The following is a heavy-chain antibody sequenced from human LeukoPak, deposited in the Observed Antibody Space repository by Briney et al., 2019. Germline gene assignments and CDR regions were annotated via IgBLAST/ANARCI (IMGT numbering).Heavy chain of an antibody. CDR1: GFSFRSFW. V-gene: IGHV3-7*04. D-gene: IGHD3-10*01. CDR2: IKEDGSDK. Sequence: PGGSLRLSCAASGFSFRSFWMSWVRQAPGKGLEWVASIKEDGSDKYYMESVKGRFTISRENARNSLYLQMNSLRAEDTAVYYCARVLWFGGIYYFDYWGQGTLVTVSS. CDR3: ARVLWFGGIYYFDY. J-gene: IGHJ4*02.